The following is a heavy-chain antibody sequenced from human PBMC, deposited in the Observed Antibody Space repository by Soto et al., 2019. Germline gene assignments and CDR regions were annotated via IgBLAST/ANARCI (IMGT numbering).Heavy chain of an antibody. CDR2: VNHNGRN. CDR3: ARGGSSDWQVAFDF. Sequence: SETLSLTCAVYGGSFSGYFWNWIRQTPGKGLEWIGKVNHNGRNNYNPSLKSRVTISLDMSKNQISLKLTSVTAADTAVYYCARGGSSDWQVAFDFWAKGQWSPSPQ. CDR1: GGSFSGYF. V-gene: IGHV4-34*01. D-gene: IGHD6-19*01. J-gene: IGHJ3*01.